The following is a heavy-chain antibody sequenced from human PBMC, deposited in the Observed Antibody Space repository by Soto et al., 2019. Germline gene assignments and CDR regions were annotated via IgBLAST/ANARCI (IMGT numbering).Heavy chain of an antibody. CDR2: IIPFYDKA. CDR1: GGTFTNYA. V-gene: IGHV1-69*06. D-gene: IGHD3-10*01. Sequence: QVELVQSGVEVKKPGSSLKVSCKASGGTFTNYAFNWVRQAPGQGLAWMGGIIPFYDKANYAEKFLGRVTITGDKSTTTAYVVLSSLTSDDAAVYFCARGYRELYYYAMDVWGRGTPVIVSS. J-gene: IGHJ6*02. CDR3: ARGYRELYYYAMDV.